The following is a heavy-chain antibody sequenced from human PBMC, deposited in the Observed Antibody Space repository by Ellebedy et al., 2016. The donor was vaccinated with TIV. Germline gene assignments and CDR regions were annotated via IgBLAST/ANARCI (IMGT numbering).Heavy chain of an antibody. Sequence: AASVKVSCKASGYHFTGYYIYWVRQAPGQGLEWMGWINPNSGGTNSAQKFQGRVTMSRDTSISTAYMELNRLRSDDTAVYYCASVSVTAAGVFDPWGQGTLVTVSS. J-gene: IGHJ5*02. V-gene: IGHV1-2*02. CDR3: ASVSVTAAGVFDP. CDR2: INPNSGGT. CDR1: GYHFTGYY. D-gene: IGHD6-13*01.